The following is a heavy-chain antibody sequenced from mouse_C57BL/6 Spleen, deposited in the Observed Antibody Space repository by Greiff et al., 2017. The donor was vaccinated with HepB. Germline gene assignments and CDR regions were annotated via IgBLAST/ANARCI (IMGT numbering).Heavy chain of an antibody. Sequence: VQLQQSGPELVKPGASVKIPCKASGYTFTDYNMDWVKQSHGKSLEWIGDINPNNGGTIYNQKFKGKATLTVDKSSSTAYMELRSLTSEDTAVYYCGMVTTEGMFAYWGQGTLVTVSA. J-gene: IGHJ3*01. V-gene: IGHV1-18*01. D-gene: IGHD2-2*01. CDR2: INPNNGGT. CDR3: GMVTTEGMFAY. CDR1: GYTFTDYN.